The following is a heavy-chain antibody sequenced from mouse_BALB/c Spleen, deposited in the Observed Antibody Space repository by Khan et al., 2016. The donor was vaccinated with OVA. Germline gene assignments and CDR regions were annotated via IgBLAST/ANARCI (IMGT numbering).Heavy chain of an antibody. V-gene: IGHV2-6-1*01. CDR3: ARQPYYHYYLMDY. J-gene: IGHJ4*01. CDR2: IWSDGST. CDR1: GFSLTNYG. D-gene: IGHD2-10*01. Sequence: VQLVESGPGLVAPSLSLSITCTISGFSLTNYGVHWVRQPPGKGLEWLVVIWSDGSTTYNSALKSRLSISKDNSKSQVFLKMNSLQTDDTAMYYCARQPYYHYYLMDYWGQGTSVTVSS.